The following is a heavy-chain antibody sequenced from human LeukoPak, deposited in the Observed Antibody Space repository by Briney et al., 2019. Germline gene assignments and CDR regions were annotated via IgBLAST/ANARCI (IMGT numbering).Heavy chain of an antibody. V-gene: IGHV3-21*01. D-gene: IGHD5-12*01. Sequence: GGSLRLSCAASGFTFNTYSMNWARQAPGKGLEWVSSIDSSRGYMFYADSVKGRFTISRDSSKNTLYLQMNSLRPEDTAVYYCARARPSMWIDYWGQGTLVTVSS. CDR1: GFTFNTYS. CDR2: IDSSRGYM. J-gene: IGHJ4*02. CDR3: ARARPSMWIDY.